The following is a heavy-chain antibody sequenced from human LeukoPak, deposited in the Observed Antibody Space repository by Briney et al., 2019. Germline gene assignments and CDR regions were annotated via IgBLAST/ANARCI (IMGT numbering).Heavy chain of an antibody. D-gene: IGHD2-2*01. V-gene: IGHV3-21*01. J-gene: IGHJ4*02. CDR2: ISSSSSYI. CDR3: ARDDRSRVVPAEFDY. Sequence: GGSLRLSCAASGFTFRSYSMNWVRQAPGKGLEWVSSISSSSSYIYYADSVKGRFTISRDNAKNSLYLQMNSLRAEGTAVYYCARDDRSRVVPAEFDYWGQGTLVTVSS. CDR1: GFTFRSYS.